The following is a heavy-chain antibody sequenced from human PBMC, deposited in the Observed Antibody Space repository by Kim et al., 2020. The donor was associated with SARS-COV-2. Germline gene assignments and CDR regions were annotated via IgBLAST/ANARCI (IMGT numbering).Heavy chain of an antibody. V-gene: IGHV3-53*01. J-gene: IGHJ6*02. CDR1: GFTVSSNY. Sequence: GGSLRLSCAASGFTVSSNYMSWVRQAPGKGLEWVSVIYSGGSTYYADSVKGRFTISRDNSKNTLYLQMNSLRAEDTAVYYCARGGGLQEPWGMDVWGQGTTVTVSS. CDR3: ARGGGLQEPWGMDV. CDR2: IYSGGST. D-gene: IGHD1-26*01.